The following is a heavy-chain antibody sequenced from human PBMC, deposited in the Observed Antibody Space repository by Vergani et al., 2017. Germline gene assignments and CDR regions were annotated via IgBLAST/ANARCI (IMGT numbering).Heavy chain of an antibody. J-gene: IGHJ4*02. CDR1: GFTFSLYS. Sequence: EVQLVQSGGGLVQPGGSLRISCEVSGFTFSLYSMNWVRQAPGKGLEWVSYISSSSETRYYADSVRGRFTISRDNAKDSLYLQMNSLRAEDTAIYYCGRGGMDTYGSSFDSSGFCGYWGQGVLVTVSS. CDR2: ISSSSETR. CDR3: GRGGMDTYGSSFDSSGFCGY. D-gene: IGHD3-22*01. V-gene: IGHV3-48*01.